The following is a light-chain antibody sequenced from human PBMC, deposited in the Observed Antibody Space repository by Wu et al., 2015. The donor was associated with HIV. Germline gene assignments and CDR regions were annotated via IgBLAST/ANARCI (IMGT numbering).Light chain of an antibody. CDR3: QQYNNWPPLT. CDR1: QSVNSN. Sequence: VMTQSPAALSMSPGERATLSCRASQSVNSNLAWYQQKLGQAPRLLIYGASTRATGIPARFSGSGSGTEFTLTISSLQSEDFAVYYCQQYNNWPPLTFGGGTKVEIK. CDR2: GAS. J-gene: IGKJ4*01. V-gene: IGKV3-15*01.